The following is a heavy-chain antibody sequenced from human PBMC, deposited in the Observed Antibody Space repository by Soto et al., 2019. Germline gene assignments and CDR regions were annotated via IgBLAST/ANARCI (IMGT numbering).Heavy chain of an antibody. V-gene: IGHV3-53*01. CDR3: ARDSGLIWGNYGMDV. D-gene: IGHD2-15*01. CDR1: GFTVISNY. Sequence: GSLRLSCAASGFTVISNYMTFFRRSAGKGLEWVSVIYRAGKIYYADSVKGRFTTSSDNSQNTWFLQMNSLRAEDTAVYYCARDSGLIWGNYGMDVWGQGTTVTVSS. J-gene: IGHJ6*02. CDR2: IYRAGKI.